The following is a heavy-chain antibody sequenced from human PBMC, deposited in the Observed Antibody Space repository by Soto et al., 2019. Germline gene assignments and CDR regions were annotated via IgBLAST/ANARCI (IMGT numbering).Heavy chain of an antibody. CDR2: INHSGSS. D-gene: IGHD3-3*01. J-gene: IGHJ4*02. Sequence: SETLSLTCAGYGGSFSGYYWSLIRQPPGKGLEWTGEINHSGSSNYNPSLKSRVTISVDTSKTQFSLKLSSVTAADTAVYYCARGLRTYYDFWSGYYTQYYFDYWGQGTLVTVSS. CDR1: GGSFSGYY. V-gene: IGHV4-34*01. CDR3: ARGLRTYYDFWSGYYTQYYFDY.